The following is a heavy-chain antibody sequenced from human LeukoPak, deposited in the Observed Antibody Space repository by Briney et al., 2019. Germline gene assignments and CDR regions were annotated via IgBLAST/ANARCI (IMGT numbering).Heavy chain of an antibody. J-gene: IGHJ4*02. CDR2: ISGSGGST. CDR3: ASGTMVRGVIRSFDY. V-gene: IGHV3-23*01. CDR1: GFTFSSYA. Sequence: GGSLRLSCAASGFTFSSYAMSWVRQAPGKGLEWVSAISGSGGSTYYADSVKGRFTISRDNSKNTLYLQMNSLRAEDTAVYYCASGTMVRGVIRSFDYWGQGTLVTVSS. D-gene: IGHD3-10*01.